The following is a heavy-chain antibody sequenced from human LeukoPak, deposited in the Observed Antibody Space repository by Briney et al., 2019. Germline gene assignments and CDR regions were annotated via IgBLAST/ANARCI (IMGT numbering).Heavy chain of an antibody. J-gene: IGHJ6*03. CDR3: ARRIVATINYYYYYYMDV. D-gene: IGHD5-12*01. CDR1: GGSISSHY. CDR2: IYYSGST. Sequence: PSETLSLTCTVSGGSISSHYWSWIRQPPGKGLEWIGYIYYSGSTNCNPSLKSRVTISVDTSKNQFSLKLSSVTAADTAVYYCARRIVATINYYYYYYMDVWGKGTTVTVSS. V-gene: IGHV4-59*11.